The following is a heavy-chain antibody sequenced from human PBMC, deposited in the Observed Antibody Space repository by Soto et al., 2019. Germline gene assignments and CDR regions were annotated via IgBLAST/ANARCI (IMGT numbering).Heavy chain of an antibody. V-gene: IGHV3-66*01. CDR3: AVYAPRHWFDS. CDR2: IYVGGYT. J-gene: IGHJ5*01. D-gene: IGHD6-6*01. CDR1: GFTVSNNY. Sequence: EVQLVESGGDLVQPGGSLRLSCEASGFTVSNNYMTWVRQAPGKGLEWVSLIYVGGYTYYADSVKGRFTISRDNSKNTLYLQMNSLRAEDTAVYYCAVYAPRHWFDSWGQGTLVTVSS.